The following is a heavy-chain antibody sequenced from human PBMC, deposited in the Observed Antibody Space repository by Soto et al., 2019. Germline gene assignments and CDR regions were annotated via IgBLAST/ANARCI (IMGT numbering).Heavy chain of an antibody. V-gene: IGHV1-8*01. Sequence: ASVKVSCKASGYTFTSYDINWVRQATGQGLEWMGWMNPNSGNTGYAQKFQGRVTMTRNTSISTAYIELSSLRSEDTAVYYCARAAYYYESSGYYPGDYWGQGTLVTVSS. J-gene: IGHJ4*02. CDR3: ARAAYYYESSGYYPGDY. CDR2: MNPNSGNT. CDR1: GYTFTSYD. D-gene: IGHD3-22*01.